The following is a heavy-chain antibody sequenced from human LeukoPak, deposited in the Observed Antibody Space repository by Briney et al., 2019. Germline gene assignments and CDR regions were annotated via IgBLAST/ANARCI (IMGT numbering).Heavy chain of an antibody. CDR1: GFTFSSYS. CDR3: ARDGSGRVPEMSAPDY. J-gene: IGHJ4*02. Sequence: GGSLRLSCAASGFTFSSYSMNWVRQAPGRGLEWVSYIRSSSRTIYYADSVKGRFTISRDSAKNSLFLQMNSLRAEDTAVYYCARDGSGRVPEMSAPDYWGQGTLVTVSS. D-gene: IGHD3-10*01. CDR2: IRSSSRTI. V-gene: IGHV3-48*01.